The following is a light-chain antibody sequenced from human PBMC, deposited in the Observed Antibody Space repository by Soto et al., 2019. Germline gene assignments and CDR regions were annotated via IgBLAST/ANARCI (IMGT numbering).Light chain of an antibody. CDR1: QSVNNY. CDR2: DAS. CDR3: QQYDSSPRT. Sequence: EIVLTQSPASVSLSPGDRATLSCRASQSVNNYVAWYQQKPGQAPRLLIYDASKRATGIPARFSGSGSGTDFTLTISRLEPEDFAVYWRQQYDSSPRTFGQGTKVDIK. J-gene: IGKJ1*01. V-gene: IGKV3-11*01.